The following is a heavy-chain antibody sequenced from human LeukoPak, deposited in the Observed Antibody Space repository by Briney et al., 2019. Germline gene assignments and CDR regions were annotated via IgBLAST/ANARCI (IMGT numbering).Heavy chain of an antibody. CDR1: GYTLTELS. J-gene: IGHJ4*02. D-gene: IGHD2-2*03. V-gene: IGHV1-24*01. CDR2: FDPEDGET. Sequence: ASVKVSCKVSGYTLTELSMHWVRQAPGKGLEWMGGFDPEDGETVYAQKFQGRVTMTEDTSTDTAYMELSSLRSEDTAVYYCTRNLDIVVVPAARAPFDYWGQGTLVTVSS. CDR3: TRNLDIVVVPAARAPFDY.